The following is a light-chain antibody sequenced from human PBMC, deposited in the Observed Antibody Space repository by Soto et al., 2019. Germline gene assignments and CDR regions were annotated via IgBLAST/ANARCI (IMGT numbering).Light chain of an antibody. V-gene: IGLV2-14*03. CDR1: SSDVGGYNY. CDR3: NSYTSSSTPYV. J-gene: IGLJ1*01. Sequence: QSALTQPASVSGSPGQSITISCTGTSSDVGGYNYVSWYQHHPGKAPKLIIYDVSNRPSGVSNRFSGSKSGNKASLTISGLQAEDEADYFCNSYTSSSTPYVFGTGTKVTVL. CDR2: DVS.